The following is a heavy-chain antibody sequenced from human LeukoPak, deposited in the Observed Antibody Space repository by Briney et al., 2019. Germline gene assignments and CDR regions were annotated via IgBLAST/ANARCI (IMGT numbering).Heavy chain of an antibody. J-gene: IGHJ4*02. CDR2: IYSGGST. V-gene: IGHV3-53*01. CDR1: GFTVSSNY. Sequence: GGSLRLSCAASGFTVSSNYMSSVRQAPGKGLEWVSVIYSGGSTYYADSVKGRFTISRDNSKNTLYLQMNSLRAEDTAVYYCARDPGYCSGGSCPSCWGQGTLVTVSS. CDR3: ARDPGYCSGGSCPSC. D-gene: IGHD2-15*01.